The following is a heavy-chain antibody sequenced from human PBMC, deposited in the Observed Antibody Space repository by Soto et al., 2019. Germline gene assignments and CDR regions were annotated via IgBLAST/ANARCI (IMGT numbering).Heavy chain of an antibody. CDR3: TQGDSSGYFDPSAGYSTPDH. V-gene: IGHV3-23*01. Sequence: EVQLFESGGGLVEPGESLRLSCAASGFVFKDFAMSWVRQAPGKGLEWVSTITTSDDITYSADSVRGRFTISRDNSANTLFLQMSSLRGDDTATYYCTQGDSSGYFDPSAGYSTPDHWGQGTLVTVSS. CDR1: GFVFKDFA. J-gene: IGHJ5*02. CDR2: ITTSDDIT. D-gene: IGHD2-15*01.